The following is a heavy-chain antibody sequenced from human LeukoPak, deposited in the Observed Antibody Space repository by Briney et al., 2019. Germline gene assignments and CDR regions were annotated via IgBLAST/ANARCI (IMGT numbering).Heavy chain of an antibody. CDR3: VRDRYGDYGWYHWFDP. CDR1: GYTFIDYY. CDR2: LNPSSGDT. D-gene: IGHD4-17*01. Sequence: GASVKVSCRASGYTFIDYYIHWMRQAPGQGLEWMGRLNPSSGDTNHAQKFQGRVTMTRDTPINTVYMELSRLRYDDTAEYYCVRDRYGDYGWYHWFDPWGQGTLVTVSS. V-gene: IGHV1-2*06. J-gene: IGHJ5*02.